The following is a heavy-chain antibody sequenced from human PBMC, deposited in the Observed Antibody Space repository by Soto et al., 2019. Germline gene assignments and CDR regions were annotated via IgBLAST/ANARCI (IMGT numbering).Heavy chain of an antibody. J-gene: IGHJ4*02. Sequence: WGSLRLSCTATGFIFNSYTINCFRQAPWKGLECISYNSGAGSVYYADSVRNRFTTSRDSAKNSLYLQMNSLRDEDTAVYYCVRDRDYPFGYWGQGTLVTVSS. CDR3: VRDRDYPFGY. CDR2: NSGAGSV. D-gene: IGHD3-10*01. V-gene: IGHV3-48*02. CDR1: GFIFNSYT.